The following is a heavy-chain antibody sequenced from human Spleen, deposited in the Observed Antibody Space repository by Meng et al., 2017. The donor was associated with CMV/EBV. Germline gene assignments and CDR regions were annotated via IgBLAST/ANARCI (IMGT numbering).Heavy chain of an antibody. CDR1: GFTFRKYT. Sequence: GESLKISCAASGFTFRKYTMNWVRRAPGKGLEWVASIGSTSSYSYHADSVKGRFTISRDNAKNSLFLQMNSLRAEDTAVYYCARVRDIGASGRPFDIWGQGTLVTVSS. CDR2: IGSTSSYS. V-gene: IGHV3-21*01. J-gene: IGHJ4*02. CDR3: ARVRDIGASGRPFDI. D-gene: IGHD5-12*01.